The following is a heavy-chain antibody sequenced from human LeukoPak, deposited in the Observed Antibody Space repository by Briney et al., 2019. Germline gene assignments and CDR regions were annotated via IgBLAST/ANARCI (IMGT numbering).Heavy chain of an antibody. V-gene: IGHV3-7*05. Sequence: GGSLRLSCAASGFTISSYWMSWVRQAPGKGLEWVANIKQDGSEKYYVDSVKGRFSISRDNAKNSLYLQMNSLRAEDSAVYYCARFITVVTSGAFDIWGQGTMVTVSS. CDR3: ARFITVVTSGAFDI. CDR1: GFTISSYW. J-gene: IGHJ3*02. D-gene: IGHD4-23*01. CDR2: IKQDGSEK.